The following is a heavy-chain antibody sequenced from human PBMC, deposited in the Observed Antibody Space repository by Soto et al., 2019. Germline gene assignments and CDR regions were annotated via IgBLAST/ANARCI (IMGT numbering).Heavy chain of an antibody. CDR3: LTAAIQGHQVEGQPPTRQTLDY. Sequence: SETLSLTCTVSRVFNGTKYWSWIRQTPGKGREWIEYIYDAGSNIYALSLKSRVALAVDTSKNQFSLKMTSMTAADTAVYYCLTAAIQGHQVEGQPPTRQTLDYWGQGILVTVS. V-gene: IGHV4-59*12. D-gene: IGHD1-1*01. CDR2: IYDAGSN. CDR1: RVFNGTKY. J-gene: IGHJ4*02.